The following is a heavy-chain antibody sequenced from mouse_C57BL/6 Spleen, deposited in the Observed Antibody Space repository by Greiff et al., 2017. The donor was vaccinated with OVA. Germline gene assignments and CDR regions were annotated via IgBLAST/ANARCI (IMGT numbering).Heavy chain of an antibody. CDR1: GFNIKDYY. D-gene: IGHD2-4*01. CDR2: IDPEDGDN. J-gene: IGHJ3*01. V-gene: IGHV14-1*01. Sequence: VQLQQSGAELVRPGASVQLSCTASGFNIKDYYMHWVKQRPEQGLEWIGRIDPEDGDNEYAPQFQGKATMTADTSSNTAYLQLSSLTSEDTAVYYCTTLTRGYDYEGFAYWGQGTLVTVSA. CDR3: TTLTRGYDYEGFAY.